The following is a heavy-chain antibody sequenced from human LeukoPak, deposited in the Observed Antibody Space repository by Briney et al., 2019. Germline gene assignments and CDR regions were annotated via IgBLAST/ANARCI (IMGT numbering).Heavy chain of an antibody. J-gene: IGHJ5*02. CDR1: GYTFTGYY. CDR3: ARELAADGRGINWFDP. D-gene: IGHD6-13*01. CDR2: INPKSGGT. V-gene: IGHV1-2*06. Sequence: ASVKVSCKASGYTFTGYYMHWVRQAPGQGLEWMGRINPKSGGTSYAQKFQGRVTMIRETSISTAYMELSRLRSDDTAGYYCARELAADGRGINWFDPWGQGTLVTVSS.